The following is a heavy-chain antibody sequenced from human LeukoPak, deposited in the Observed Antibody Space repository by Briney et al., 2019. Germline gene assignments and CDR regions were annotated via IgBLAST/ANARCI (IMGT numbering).Heavy chain of an antibody. Sequence: PSDTLSVTCTVSGGSISSGSYYWRWLRQPAGKGLGGIGRIYTSGSTNYDPSLKSRVTISVDTSKNQFSLKLSSVTAADTAVYYCARDTYCSSTSCSRSNRFDPWGQGTLVTVSS. CDR1: GGSISSGSYY. J-gene: IGHJ5*02. CDR2: IYTSGST. V-gene: IGHV4-61*02. CDR3: ARDTYCSSTSCSRSNRFDP. D-gene: IGHD2-2*01.